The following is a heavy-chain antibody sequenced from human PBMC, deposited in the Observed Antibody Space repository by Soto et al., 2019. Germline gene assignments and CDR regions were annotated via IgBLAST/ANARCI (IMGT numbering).Heavy chain of an antibody. J-gene: IGHJ4*02. CDR1: GFTFSSYA. CDR2: ISGSGGST. D-gene: IGHD6-13*01. CDR3: AKGSSQLVRGGMDY. V-gene: IGHV3-23*01. Sequence: EVQLLESGGGLVQHGGSLRLSCAASGFTFSSYAMSWVRQAPGKGLEWVSAISGSGGSTYYADSVKGRFTISRDNSKNTLYLQMNSLRAEDTAVYYCAKGSSQLVRGGMDYWGQGTPVTVSS.